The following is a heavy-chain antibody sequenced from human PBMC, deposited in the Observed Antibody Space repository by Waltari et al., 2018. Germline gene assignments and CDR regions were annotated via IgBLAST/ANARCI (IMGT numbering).Heavy chain of an antibody. J-gene: IGHJ6*02. Sequence: QVQLQQWGAGLLKPSETLSLTCAVYGGSFRGYSWSWIRQPPGKGLEWIGEINHSGSTNYNPSLKSRVTISVDTSKNQFSLKLSSVTAADTAVYYCARGGYSYGRYYYYGMDVWGQGTTVTVSS. CDR2: INHSGST. V-gene: IGHV4-34*01. CDR3: ARGGYSYGRYYYYGMDV. D-gene: IGHD5-18*01. CDR1: GGSFRGYS.